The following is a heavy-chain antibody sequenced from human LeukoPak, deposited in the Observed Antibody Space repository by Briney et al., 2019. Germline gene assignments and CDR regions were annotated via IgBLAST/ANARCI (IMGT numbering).Heavy chain of an antibody. CDR3: ARGEMATTAKFDY. J-gene: IGHJ4*02. CDR1: GFTFSSYS. Sequence: PGGSLRLSCAASGFTFSSYSMNWVRQAPGRGLEWVSSISSSSSYIYYADSVKGRFTMSRDNAKNSLYLQMNSLRAEDTAVYYCARGEMATTAKFDYWGQGTLVTVSS. V-gene: IGHV3-21*01. D-gene: IGHD5-24*01. CDR2: ISSSSSYI.